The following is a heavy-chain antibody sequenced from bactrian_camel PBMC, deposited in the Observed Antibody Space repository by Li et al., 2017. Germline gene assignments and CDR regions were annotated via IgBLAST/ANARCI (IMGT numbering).Heavy chain of an antibody. CDR1: GCDGSTVV. Sequence: HVQLVESGGGSVHAGGSLRLSCVASGCDGSTVVMGWFRQAPGKEREGIAAFSTDDGSTDYVNSVKGRFTISRDNAKDALYLQMDSLKPEDSGIYSCAVRVAKGPGACSLRPVYNYWGRGTQVTVS. D-gene: IGHD7*01. CDR3: AVRVAKGPGACSLRPVYNY. J-gene: IGHJ4*01. V-gene: IGHV3S1*01. CDR2: FSTDDGST.